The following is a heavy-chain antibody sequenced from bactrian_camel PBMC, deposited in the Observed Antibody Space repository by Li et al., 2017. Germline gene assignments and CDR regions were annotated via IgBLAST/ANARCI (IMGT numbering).Heavy chain of an antibody. CDR1: GYIDRTC. Sequence: HVQLGESGGGSVQVGGSLRLSCVSASGYIDRTCMAWFRQGPGKEREGVAVIDRAGRAITVEAVRGRFTISKDSSKNILYLQMNSLKPEDTAIYTCAANDLPQIYCSDGAGRVPDWGYLGQGTQVTVS. V-gene: IGHV3S53*01. CDR3: AANDLPQIYCSDGAGRVPDWGY. J-gene: IGHJ6*01. D-gene: IGHD2*01. CDR2: IDRAGRA.